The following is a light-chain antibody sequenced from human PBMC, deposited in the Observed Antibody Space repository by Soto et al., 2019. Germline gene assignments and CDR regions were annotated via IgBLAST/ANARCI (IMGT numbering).Light chain of an antibody. CDR1: QNVATN. V-gene: IGKV3D-15*01. CDR2: GSS. CDR3: QQYYHWGLS. Sequence: VMTQSPANLSVSPGEGVTLFGRASQNVATNIAWYQVKPAQAPRLLIYGSSTRATGIPATFSGSGSGTQLSLTISSLQSEDSAVYYCQQYYHWGLSFGGGTKVEI. J-gene: IGKJ4*01.